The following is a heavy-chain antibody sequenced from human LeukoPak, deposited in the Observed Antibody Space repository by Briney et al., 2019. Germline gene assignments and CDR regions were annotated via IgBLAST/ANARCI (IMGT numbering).Heavy chain of an antibody. J-gene: IGHJ6*02. CDR3: ARDLPGAAVPGTTRGMDV. CDR2: ISAYNGYT. D-gene: IGHD6-19*01. CDR1: GYIFTTRG. Sequence: ASLEVSCEASGYIFTTRGITWVRQAPGQGLEWMGWISAYNGYTNYAQSLQGRLTLTRDTSTSTAYMELTSLTSDDTAVYYCARDLPGAAVPGTTRGMDVWGQGTTVTVSS. V-gene: IGHV1-18*01.